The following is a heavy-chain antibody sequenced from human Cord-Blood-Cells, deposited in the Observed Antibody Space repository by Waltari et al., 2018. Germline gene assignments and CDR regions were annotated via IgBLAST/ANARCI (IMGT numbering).Heavy chain of an antibody. J-gene: IGHJ2*01. CDR2: SYYSGST. CDR1: GGSISSYY. CDR3: ARGCSSTSCYWYFDL. V-gene: IGHV4-59*01. D-gene: IGHD2-2*01. Sequence: QVQLQESGPGLVKPSETLSLTCTVSGGSISSYYWSWIRQHPGKGLEWIWYSYYSGSTNYNPSLKSRVTISVDTSKNQFSLKLSSVTAADTAVYYCARGCSSTSCYWYFDLWGRGTLVTVSS.